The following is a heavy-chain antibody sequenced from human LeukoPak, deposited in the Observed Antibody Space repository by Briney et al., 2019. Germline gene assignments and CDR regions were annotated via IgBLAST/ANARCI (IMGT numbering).Heavy chain of an antibody. V-gene: IGHV3-9*01. J-gene: IGHJ4*02. D-gene: IGHD6-13*01. CDR2: ISWNSGSI. CDR1: GFTFDDYA. CDR3: AKDIRGGAAAGPTYYFDY. Sequence: SLRPSCAASGFTFDDYAMHWVRQAPGKGLEWVSGISWNSGSIGYADSVKGRFTISRDNAKNSLYLQMNSLRAEDTALYYCAKDIRGGAAAGPTYYFDYWGQGTLVTVSS.